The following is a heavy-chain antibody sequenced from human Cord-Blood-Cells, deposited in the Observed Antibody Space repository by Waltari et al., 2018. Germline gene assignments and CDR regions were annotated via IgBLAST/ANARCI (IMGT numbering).Heavy chain of an antibody. CDR2: IIPILGIA. CDR3: ASEDGGTFDY. Sequence: QVQLVQSGAEVKKPGPSVKVSCKASGGTFSSYAIRWVRQAPGQGLEWMGRIIPILGIANYAQKFQGRVTITADKSTSTAYMELSSLRSEDTAVYYCASEDGGTFDYWGQGTLVTVSS. CDR1: GGTFSSYA. V-gene: IGHV1-69*09. J-gene: IGHJ4*02. D-gene: IGHD3-16*01.